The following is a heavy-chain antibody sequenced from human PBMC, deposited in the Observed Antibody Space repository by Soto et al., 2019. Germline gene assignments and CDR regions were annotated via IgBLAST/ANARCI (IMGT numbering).Heavy chain of an antibody. CDR1: GYTFTSHG. J-gene: IGHJ6*02. CDR2: ISAYNGNT. Sequence: ASVKVSCKASGYTFTSHGISWVRQAPGQGLEWMGWISAYNGNTNYAQKLQGRVTMTTDTSTSTAYMELRSLRSDDTAVYYCARDQNHYDSSGPEVDYYYYGMDVWGQGTTVTVSS. CDR3: ARDQNHYDSSGPEVDYYYYGMDV. V-gene: IGHV1-18*01. D-gene: IGHD3-22*01.